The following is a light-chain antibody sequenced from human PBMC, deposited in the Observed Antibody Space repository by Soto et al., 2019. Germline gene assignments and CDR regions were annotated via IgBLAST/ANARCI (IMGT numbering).Light chain of an antibody. V-gene: IGKV3-15*01. CDR1: HNIGNN. CDR3: QHFYNWPVT. Sequence: VLTQSPATLSVSPGETATFSCRASHNIGNNLAWYQHKPGQAPRLLISYASSGAPGIPGRFSGSGSGTEFALPISSLQSEDSAVYYCQHFYNWPVTFGGGTKVEL. J-gene: IGKJ4*01. CDR2: YAS.